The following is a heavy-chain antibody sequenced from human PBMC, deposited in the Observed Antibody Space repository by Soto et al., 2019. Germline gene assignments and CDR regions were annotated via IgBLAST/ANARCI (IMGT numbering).Heavy chain of an antibody. CDR2: IWYDGSNK. Sequence: GGSLSLSSAASGFTFSSNGMHWVRQAPGKGLEWVAVIWYDGSNKYYEDSVKGRFTISRDNSKNTLYLQMNSLRAEDTAVYYCARGGSYFDYWGQGTLVTVSS. D-gene: IGHD1-26*01. J-gene: IGHJ4*02. V-gene: IGHV3-33*08. CDR1: GFTFSSNG. CDR3: ARGGSYFDY.